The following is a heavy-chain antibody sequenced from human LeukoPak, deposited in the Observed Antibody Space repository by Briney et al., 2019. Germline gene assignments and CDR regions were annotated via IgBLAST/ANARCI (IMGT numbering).Heavy chain of an antibody. Sequence: SETLSLTCTVSGGSISSYYWSGIRQPAGTRLEWIGRIYTSGSTNYNPSLKSRVTMSVDTSKNQFSLKLSSVTAADTAVYYCATGSGWYADAFDIWGQGTMVTVSS. CDR3: ATGSGWYADAFDI. V-gene: IGHV4-4*07. D-gene: IGHD6-19*01. J-gene: IGHJ3*02. CDR1: GGSISSYY. CDR2: IYTSGST.